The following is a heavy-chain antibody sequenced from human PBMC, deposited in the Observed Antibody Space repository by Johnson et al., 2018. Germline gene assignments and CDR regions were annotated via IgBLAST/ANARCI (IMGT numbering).Heavy chain of an antibody. V-gene: IGHV3-23*04. Sequence: VQLVESGGGLVQPGGSLRLSCAASGFIFESQVMSWVRQAPGKGLEWVSSLSGSGLNSYYADSVKGRFRISRDNSKNPLYLEMRSLTAEDTALYYCAKDRFGWPTTNDAFDIWGQGTMVTVSS. CDR3: AKDRFGWPTTNDAFDI. J-gene: IGHJ3*02. CDR2: LSGSGLNS. CDR1: GFIFESQV. D-gene: IGHD3-9*01.